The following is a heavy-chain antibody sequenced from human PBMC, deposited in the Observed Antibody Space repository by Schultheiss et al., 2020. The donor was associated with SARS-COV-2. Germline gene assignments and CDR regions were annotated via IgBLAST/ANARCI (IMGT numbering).Heavy chain of an antibody. CDR3: VKAAPTYSGRGFDY. J-gene: IGHJ4*02. CDR1: GFTFSSYA. CDR2: ISYDGSNK. V-gene: IGHV3-30*15. D-gene: IGHD1-26*01. Sequence: GGSLRLSCAASGFTFSSYAMHWVRQAPGKGLEWVAVISYDGSNKYYADSVKGRFTISRDNSKNTLYLQMSSLRAEDTAVYYCVKAAPTYSGRGFDYWGQGTLVTVSS.